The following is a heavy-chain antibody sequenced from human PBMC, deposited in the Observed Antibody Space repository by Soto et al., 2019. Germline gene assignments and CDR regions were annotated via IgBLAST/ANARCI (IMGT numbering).Heavy chain of an antibody. CDR2: VYHNGGA. J-gene: IGHJ5*01. CDR3: GRVVEGATRHTDPDS. D-gene: IGHD2-21*01. Sequence: ETLSLTCTVSGVSIHNSHSFWARIRQPPGKGLQFIASVYHNGGAHYNSSLKSRVTISVDTANNQVSLRMRSLTAADTAFYYCGRVVEGATRHTDPDSWGQGILVTVSS. V-gene: IGHV4-39*01. CDR1: GVSIHNSHSF.